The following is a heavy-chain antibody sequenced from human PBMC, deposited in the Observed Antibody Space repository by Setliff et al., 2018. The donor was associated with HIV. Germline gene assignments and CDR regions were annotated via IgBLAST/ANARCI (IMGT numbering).Heavy chain of an antibody. CDR2: INVGSGNT. J-gene: IGHJ5*02. D-gene: IGHD6-19*01. Sequence: ASVKVSCKASGYGFTRKIIHWVRQAPGQRLEWMGWINVGSGNTKYSLRFQDRVTLTRDTSATTAYMELSSLRSEDTAVYYCARDVGSVWHNWFDPWGQGTLGTSPQ. CDR1: GYGFTRKI. V-gene: IGHV1-3*01. CDR3: ARDVGSVWHNWFDP.